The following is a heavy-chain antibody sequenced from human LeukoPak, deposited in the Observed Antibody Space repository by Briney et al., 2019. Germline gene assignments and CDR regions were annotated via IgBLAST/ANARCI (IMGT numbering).Heavy chain of an antibody. J-gene: IGHJ3*02. Sequence: SETLSLTCTVSGGSISSYYWSWIRQPPGKGLEWIGYIYYSGSTNYNPSLKSRVTISVDTSKNQFSLKLSSVTAADTAVYYCARLGYKLAFDIWGQGTMVTVSS. V-gene: IGHV4-59*08. D-gene: IGHD3-10*01. CDR2: IYYSGST. CDR3: ARLGYKLAFDI. CDR1: GGSISSYY.